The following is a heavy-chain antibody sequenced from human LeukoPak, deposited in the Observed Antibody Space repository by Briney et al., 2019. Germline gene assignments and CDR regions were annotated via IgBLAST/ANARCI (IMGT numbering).Heavy chain of an antibody. CDR3: ARAGWFGELAAPFDP. CDR2: IYYSGST. CDR1: GGSISSYY. Sequence: PSETLSLTCTVSGGSISSYYWSWTRQPPGKGLEWIGYIYYSGSTNYNPSLKSRVTISVDTSKNQFSLKLSSVTAADTAVYYCARAGWFGELAAPFDPWGQGTLVTVSS. D-gene: IGHD3-10*01. V-gene: IGHV4-59*01. J-gene: IGHJ5*02.